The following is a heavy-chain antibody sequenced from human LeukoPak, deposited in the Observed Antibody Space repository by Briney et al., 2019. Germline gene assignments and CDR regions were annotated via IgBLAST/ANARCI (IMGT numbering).Heavy chain of an antibody. CDR3: ARDRGFN. Sequence: GSLRLSCAASGFTVSSNHVSWVRQAPGKGLEWASVLYSGGGTYYADSVKGRFTISRDNSKNTLYLQMNSLRVEDTAVYYCARDRGFNWGQGTLVSVSS. J-gene: IGHJ1*01. V-gene: IGHV3-66*01. CDR1: GFTVSSNH. D-gene: IGHD3-10*01. CDR2: LYSGGGT.